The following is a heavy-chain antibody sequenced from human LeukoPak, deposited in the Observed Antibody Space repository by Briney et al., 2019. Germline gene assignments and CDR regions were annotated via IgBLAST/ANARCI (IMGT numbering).Heavy chain of an antibody. CDR1: GFTFNNYA. CDR3: AKDHGSGSYYDANY. CDR2: ISGGGGST. J-gene: IGHJ4*02. Sequence: PGGSLRLSCAASGFTFNNYAMSWVRQAPGKGLEWVSAISGGGGSTYYADSVKGRFSISRDSSSNTLYLQMNSLRAEDTAVYYCAKDHGSGSYYDANYWGQGTLVTVSS. D-gene: IGHD3-10*01. V-gene: IGHV3-23*01.